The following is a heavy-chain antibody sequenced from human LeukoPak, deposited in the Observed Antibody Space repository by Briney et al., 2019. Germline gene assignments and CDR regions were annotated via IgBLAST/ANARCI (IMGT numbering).Heavy chain of an antibody. CDR2: INHSGST. CDR3: ARGALYCSSTSCYDLDY. CDR1: GGSFSGYY. D-gene: IGHD2-2*01. Sequence: SETLSLTCAVYGGSFSGYYWSWIRQPPGKGLGWIGEINHSGSTNYNPSLKSRVTISVDTSKNQFSLKLSSVTAADTAVYYCARGALYCSSTSCYDLDYWGQGTLVTVSS. V-gene: IGHV4-34*01. J-gene: IGHJ4*02.